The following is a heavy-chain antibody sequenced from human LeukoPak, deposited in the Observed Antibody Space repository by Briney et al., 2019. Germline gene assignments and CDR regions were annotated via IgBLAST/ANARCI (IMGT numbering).Heavy chain of an antibody. V-gene: IGHV3-48*02. Sequence: GGSLRLSCAASGFTFSSYGMHWVRQAPGKGLEWVSYISISSNTIYYADSVKGRFTISRDNAKNSLYLQMNSLRDEDTAVYFCASGDYYFDNWGQGTLVTVSS. CDR2: ISISSNTI. D-gene: IGHD3-3*01. CDR3: ASGDYYFDN. J-gene: IGHJ4*02. CDR1: GFTFSSYG.